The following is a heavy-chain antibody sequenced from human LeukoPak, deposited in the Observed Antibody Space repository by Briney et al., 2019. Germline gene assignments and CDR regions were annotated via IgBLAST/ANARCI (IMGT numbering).Heavy chain of an antibody. Sequence: SETLSLTCTVSGGSISSGGYYWSWIRQHPGKGLEWIGYIYYSGSTYYNPSLKSRVTISVDTSKNQFSPKLSSVTAADTAVYYCAMAAAGREGYFEYWGQGTLVTVSS. CDR3: AMAAAGREGYFEY. D-gene: IGHD6-13*01. J-gene: IGHJ4*02. CDR1: GGSISSGGYY. CDR2: IYYSGST. V-gene: IGHV4-31*03.